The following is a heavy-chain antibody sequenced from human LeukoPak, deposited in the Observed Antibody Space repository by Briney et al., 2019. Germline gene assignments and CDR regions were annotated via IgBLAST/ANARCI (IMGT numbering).Heavy chain of an antibody. CDR1: GYTFTGYY. J-gene: IGHJ4*02. Sequence: GASVKVSCKASGYTFTGYYMHWVRQAPGQGLEWMGWINPNSGGTNYAQKLQGRVTMTTDTSTSTAYMELRSLRSDDTAVYYCARAYGQAPDFDYWGQGTLVTVSS. V-gene: IGHV1-2*02. D-gene: IGHD4-17*01. CDR3: ARAYGQAPDFDY. CDR2: INPNSGGT.